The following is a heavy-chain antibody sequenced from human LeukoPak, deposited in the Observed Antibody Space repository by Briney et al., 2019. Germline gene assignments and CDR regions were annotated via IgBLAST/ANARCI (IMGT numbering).Heavy chain of an antibody. CDR3: ARGSQAAAVAANWFDP. J-gene: IGHJ5*02. D-gene: IGHD6-13*01. CDR1: GGSISSYY. CDR2: IYTSGST. V-gene: IGHV4-4*07. Sequence: SQTLSLTCTVSGGSISSYYWSWIRQPAGKGLEWIGRIYTSGSTNYNPSLKSRVTMSVDTSKNQFSLKLSSVTAADTAVYYCARGSQAAAVAANWFDPWGQGTLVTVSS.